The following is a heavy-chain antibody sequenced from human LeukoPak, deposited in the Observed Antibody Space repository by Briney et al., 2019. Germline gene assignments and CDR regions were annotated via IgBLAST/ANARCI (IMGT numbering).Heavy chain of an antibody. V-gene: IGHV3-23*01. CDR2: ISPSGDST. J-gene: IGHJ6*03. Sequence: PGGSLRLSCAASGVTLSRYAVNWVRQAPRRGLEWVSYISPSGDSTVYAESVKGQFTISRDNSKNMLYLQMDSLRAEDTAIYYCMRKVYYYMDVWGKGTTVTVSS. CDR1: GVTLSRYA. CDR3: MRKVYYYMDV.